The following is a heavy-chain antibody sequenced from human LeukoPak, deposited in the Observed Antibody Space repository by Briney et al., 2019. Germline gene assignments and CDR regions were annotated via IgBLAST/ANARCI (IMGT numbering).Heavy chain of an antibody. CDR1: GFTFSSYA. CDR2: ISGGGGST. V-gene: IGHV3-23*01. CDR3: ARDQGRGNWNVPNWYFDL. J-gene: IGHJ2*01. D-gene: IGHD1-1*01. Sequence: PGGSLRLSCAASGFTFSSYAMSWVRQAPGKGLEWVSVISGGGGSTYCADSVKGRFTISRDNSKNTLYLQMNSLRAEDTAVYYCARDQGRGNWNVPNWYFDLWGRGTLVTVSS.